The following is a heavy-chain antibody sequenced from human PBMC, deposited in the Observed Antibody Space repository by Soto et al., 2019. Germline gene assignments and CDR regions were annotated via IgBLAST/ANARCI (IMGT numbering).Heavy chain of an antibody. D-gene: IGHD6-19*01. J-gene: IGHJ4*02. CDR1: VDSVSSNTAA. V-gene: IGHV6-1*01. Sequence: SQTLSLTSAISVDSVSSNTAAWNWIRSSPSRGLEWLGRTYYRSNWRHDYAVSVKSRITVNPDTSKNHFSLQLNSVTPDDTAVYYCARGVAGSGFDLWGQGTLVTVSS. CDR2: TYYRSNWRH. CDR3: ARGVAGSGFDL.